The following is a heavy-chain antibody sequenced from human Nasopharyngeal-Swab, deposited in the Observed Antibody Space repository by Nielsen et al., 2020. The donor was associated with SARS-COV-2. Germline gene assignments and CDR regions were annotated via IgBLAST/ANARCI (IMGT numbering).Heavy chain of an antibody. D-gene: IGHD1-26*01. Sequence: GESLKISCAASGFTFSSYAMSWVRQAPGKGLEWVSAISGSGGSTYYADSVKGRFTISRDNSKNTLYLQMNSLRAEDTAVYYCAKTRWELLPRDFDCWGQGTLVTVSS. V-gene: IGHV3-23*01. J-gene: IGHJ4*02. CDR2: ISGSGGST. CDR3: AKTRWELLPRDFDC. CDR1: GFTFSSYA.